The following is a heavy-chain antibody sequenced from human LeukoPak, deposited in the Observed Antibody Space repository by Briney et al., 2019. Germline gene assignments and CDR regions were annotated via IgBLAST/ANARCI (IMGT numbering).Heavy chain of an antibody. CDR2: INPSGGST. CDR1: GYTFTIYY. V-gene: IGHV1-46*01. D-gene: IGHD5-18*01. J-gene: IGHJ2*01. Sequence: ASVTVSFTASGYTFTIYYMHWVRQAPGQGLEWMGIINPSGGSTSYAQKFQGRVTITRDTSTSTVYMELSSLRSEDTAVYYCARGSAMDPAYWYFDLWGRGTLVTVSS. CDR3: ARGSAMDPAYWYFDL.